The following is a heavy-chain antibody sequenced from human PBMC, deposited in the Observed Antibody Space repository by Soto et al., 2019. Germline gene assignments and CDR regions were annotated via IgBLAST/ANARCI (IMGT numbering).Heavy chain of an antibody. Sequence: SQTLSLTCAISGDSVSSNSAAWNWIRQSPSRGLEWLGRTYYRSKWYNDYAVSVKSRITINPDTSKNQFSLQPNSVTPEDTAVYYCARGAYSSSWPDHYGMDVWGQGTTVTVSS. J-gene: IGHJ6*02. CDR1: GDSVSSNSAA. D-gene: IGHD6-13*01. CDR3: ARGAYSSSWPDHYGMDV. V-gene: IGHV6-1*01. CDR2: TYYRSKWYN.